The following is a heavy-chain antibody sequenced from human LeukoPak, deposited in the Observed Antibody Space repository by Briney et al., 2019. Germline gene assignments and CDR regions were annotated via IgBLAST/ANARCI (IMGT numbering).Heavy chain of an antibody. J-gene: IGHJ5*02. CDR2: ISYDGSNK. V-gene: IGHV3-30-3*01. CDR1: GFTFSSYA. D-gene: IGHD6-19*01. Sequence: GGSLRLSCAASGFTFSSYAIHWVRQAPGKGLEWVAVISYDGSNKYYADSVKGRFTISRDNSKNTLYLQMNSLRAEDTAVYYCARDGGWLVRFDPWGQGTLVTVSS. CDR3: ARDGGWLVRFDP.